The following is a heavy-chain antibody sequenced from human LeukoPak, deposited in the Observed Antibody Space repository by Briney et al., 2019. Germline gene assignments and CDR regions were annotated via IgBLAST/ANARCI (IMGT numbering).Heavy chain of an antibody. Sequence: ASVKVSCKASGYTFTSYDINWVRQAPGQGLEWMGWINPNSGGTNYAQKFQGRVTMTTDTSTSTAYMELMSLRSDDTAVYYCARAVKYSTTLNWFDPWGQGTLVTVSS. V-gene: IGHV1-2*02. CDR3: ARAVKYSTTLNWFDP. J-gene: IGHJ5*02. D-gene: IGHD6-6*01. CDR2: INPNSGGT. CDR1: GYTFTSYD.